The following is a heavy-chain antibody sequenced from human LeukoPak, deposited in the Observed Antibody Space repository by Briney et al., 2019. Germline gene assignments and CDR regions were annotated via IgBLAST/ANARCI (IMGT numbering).Heavy chain of an antibody. J-gene: IGHJ6*03. CDR1: GYTFINHW. Sequence: ASVKVSCKASGYTFINHWMHWVRQAPGQGLEWVGLINPTGTTTLYAQKFQGRITLTRDMSATTDYMELSSLTSEDTAVYYCARASRGSSNGYYYYYMDVWGNGTTVTVSS. CDR3: ARASRGSSNGYYYYYMDV. CDR2: INPTGTTT. D-gene: IGHD1-26*01. V-gene: IGHV1-46*01.